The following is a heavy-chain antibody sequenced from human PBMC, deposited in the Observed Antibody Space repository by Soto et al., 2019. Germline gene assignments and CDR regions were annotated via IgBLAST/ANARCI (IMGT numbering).Heavy chain of an antibody. CDR2: INYSGNT. V-gene: IGHV4-59*01. Sequence: SETLSLTCTVSGGSISIYYWSWIRQSPGKGLEWIGNINYSGNTNYNPSLKSRVTISIDTSKNQFSLRLSSVTAADAAVYYCARAAYYYDSSGYTSYWYFDLWGRGTLVT. CDR1: GGSISIYY. CDR3: ARAAYYYDSSGYTSYWYFDL. D-gene: IGHD3-22*01. J-gene: IGHJ2*01.